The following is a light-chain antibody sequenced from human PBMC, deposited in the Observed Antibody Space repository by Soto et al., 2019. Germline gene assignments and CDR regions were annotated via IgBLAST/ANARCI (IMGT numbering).Light chain of an antibody. J-gene: IGKJ3*01. CDR3: QQYTSYPFT. CDR2: DAS. V-gene: IGKV1-5*01. Sequence: DIQMTQSPSTLSASVGDRVTITYRASQSISSWLAWYQQKPGKAPKLLIYDASSLESGVPSRFSGSGSGTEFTLTISSLQPDDFATYYCQQYTSYPFTFGPGTKVDIK. CDR1: QSISSW.